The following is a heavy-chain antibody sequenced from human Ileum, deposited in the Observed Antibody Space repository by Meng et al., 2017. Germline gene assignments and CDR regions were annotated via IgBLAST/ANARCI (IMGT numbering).Heavy chain of an antibody. CDR2: IYESGST. Sequence: QVQLQESGPGLVKPSGTLSLTCAVSGGSIGSSNWWRWVRQPPWKGLEWIGEIYESGSTNYNPSIKSRVTISLDRSKNHFSLKLNSVAAADTAVYYCANIVFNWYDSWGQGTLVTVSS. J-gene: IGHJ5*01. D-gene: IGHD2-15*01. V-gene: IGHV4-4*02. CDR3: ANIVFNWYDS. CDR1: GGSIGSSNW.